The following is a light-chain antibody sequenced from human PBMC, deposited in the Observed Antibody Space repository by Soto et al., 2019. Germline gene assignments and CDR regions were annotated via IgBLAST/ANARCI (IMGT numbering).Light chain of an antibody. V-gene: IGKV1-33*01. Sequence: DIQMTQSPSSLSASVGDRVTITCQASQDISNSLDWFQQKPGKAPKLLIYGASNLETGVPSRFSGGGFGTEFSFTISSLQPEDIATYYCLQHDILPLTFGGGTKVEIK. J-gene: IGKJ4*01. CDR1: QDISNS. CDR3: LQHDILPLT. CDR2: GAS.